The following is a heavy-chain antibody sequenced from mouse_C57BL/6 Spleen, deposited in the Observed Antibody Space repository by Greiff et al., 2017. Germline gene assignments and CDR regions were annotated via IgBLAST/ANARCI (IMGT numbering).Heavy chain of an antibody. J-gene: IGHJ4*01. Sequence: QVQLQQPGAELVRPGSSVKLSCKASGYTFTSYWMDWVKQRPGQGLEWIGNIYPSDSETHYNQKFKDKATLTVDKSSSTAYMQLSSLTSEDSAVYYCARQDDGSSPYYYAMDYWGQGTSVTVSS. CDR1: GYTFTSYW. V-gene: IGHV1-61*01. CDR2: IYPSDSET. CDR3: ARQDDGSSPYYYAMDY. D-gene: IGHD1-1*01.